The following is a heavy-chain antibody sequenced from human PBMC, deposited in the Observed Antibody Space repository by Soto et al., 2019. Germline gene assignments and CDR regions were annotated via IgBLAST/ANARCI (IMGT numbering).Heavy chain of an antibody. CDR2: IIPIQGKA. Sequence: QVQLVQSGAELKKPGSSVKVSCEASGGSFTSYRFTWVRQAPGQGLEWMGRIIPIQGKANYALKFQDRVKITAYRTTRTVYMELTSLRPEDIDVYFCAKSLLFVDHGYMDVWGKGATVTVSS. D-gene: IGHD2-21*01. V-gene: IGHV1-69*02. J-gene: IGHJ6*03. CDR3: AKSLLFVDHGYMDV. CDR1: GGSFTSYR.